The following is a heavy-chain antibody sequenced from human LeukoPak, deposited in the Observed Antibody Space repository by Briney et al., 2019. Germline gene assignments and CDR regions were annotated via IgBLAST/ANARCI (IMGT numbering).Heavy chain of an antibody. D-gene: IGHD3-16*01. CDR2: ISGSGGNT. Sequence: GGSLRLSCAASGFTFSHYWMSWVRQAPGKGLEWVSSISGSGGNTYYADSVKGRFTISRDNSKNTLFLHMNSLRAEDTAVYYCAKALGGYHFDYWGQGTLVTVSS. J-gene: IGHJ4*02. CDR3: AKALGGYHFDY. CDR1: GFTFSHYW. V-gene: IGHV3-23*01.